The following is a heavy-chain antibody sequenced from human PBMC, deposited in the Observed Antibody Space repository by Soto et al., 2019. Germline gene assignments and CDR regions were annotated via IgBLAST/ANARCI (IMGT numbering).Heavy chain of an antibody. Sequence: QVQLVESGGGVVQPGRSLRLSCAASGFTFSSYAMHWVRQAPGKGLEWVAVISYDGSNKYYADSVKGRFTISRDNSKNTLYLQMNSLRAEDTAVYYCARDRYYYDSSGYHNFDYWGQGTLVTVSS. CDR2: ISYDGSNK. CDR1: GFTFSSYA. CDR3: ARDRYYYDSSGYHNFDY. V-gene: IGHV3-30-3*01. D-gene: IGHD3-22*01. J-gene: IGHJ4*02.